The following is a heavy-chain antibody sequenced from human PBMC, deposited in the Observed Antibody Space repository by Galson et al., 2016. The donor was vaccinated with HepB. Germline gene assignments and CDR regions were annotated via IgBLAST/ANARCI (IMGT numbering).Heavy chain of an antibody. CDR3: ARVGNYYDSSGLDY. CDR1: GFVFHDYY. V-gene: IGHV3-11*04. Sequence: SLRLSCAASGFVFHDYYMTWIRQAPGKGLEWVSQISSSGSSKYYADSGQGQFTISRDNVKKALYLQMNSLGVEDTAVFYCARVGNYYDSSGLDYWGQGALVTVSS. J-gene: IGHJ4*02. CDR2: ISSSGSSK. D-gene: IGHD3-22*01.